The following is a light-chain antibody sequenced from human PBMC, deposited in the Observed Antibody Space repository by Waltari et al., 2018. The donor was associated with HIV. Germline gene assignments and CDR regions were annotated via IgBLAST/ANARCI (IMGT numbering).Light chain of an antibody. J-gene: IGLJ2*01. CDR2: GTS. CDR1: SSNIGAGYD. CDR3: QSYDSSLSGVV. V-gene: IGLV1-40*01. Sequence: QSVMTQPPPVSGAPGQRVTISCTGSSSNIGAGYDVPWYQQLPGTAPKLLIYGTSSRPSGVPYRFSGCKSGASASLSITGLQAEEEADYYCQSYDSSLSGVVFGGGTRLTVL.